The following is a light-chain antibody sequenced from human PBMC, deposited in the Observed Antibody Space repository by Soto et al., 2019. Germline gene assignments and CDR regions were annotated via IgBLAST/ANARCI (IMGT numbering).Light chain of an antibody. CDR2: DVN. Sequence: QSALTQPASVSGSPGQSITLSCIGTSSDIGDYDYVSWYQRHPGRAPQLIIFDVNNRPSGVSNRFSGSKSGNTASLTISGLQAEDEADSYCTSYSSGSTHVVFGGGTKLTVL. CDR3: TSYSSGSTHVV. CDR1: SSDIGDYDY. J-gene: IGLJ2*01. V-gene: IGLV2-14*01.